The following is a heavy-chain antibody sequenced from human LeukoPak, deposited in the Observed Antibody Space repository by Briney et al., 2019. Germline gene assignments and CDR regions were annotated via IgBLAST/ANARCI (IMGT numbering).Heavy chain of an antibody. CDR3: AKGDKMLTWRRTYNWLDP. CDR2: MNVIGDLR. V-gene: IGHV3-23*01. J-gene: IGHJ5*02. Sequence: PGGSLRLSCAASGFTFTNYAMTWVRQAPGKGLEWVSDMNVIGDLRYYADSVKGRFTISRDNSKNTLYLQMNSLRAEDTAVYYCAKGDKMLTWRRTYNWLDPWGQGTLVTVSS. CDR1: GFTFTNYA. D-gene: IGHD3-16*01.